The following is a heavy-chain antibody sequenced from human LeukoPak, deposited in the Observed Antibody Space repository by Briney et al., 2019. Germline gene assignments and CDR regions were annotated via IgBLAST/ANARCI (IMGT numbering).Heavy chain of an antibody. CDR2: ISYDGSNK. CDR3: ARLYGTYPGWFDP. D-gene: IGHD4-17*01. Sequence: PGGSLRLSCAASGFTFSNYGIHWVRQAPGKGLEWVAVISYDGSNKYYADSVKGRFTISRDNSKNTLYLQMNSLRAEDTAVYYCARLYGTYPGWFDPWGQGTLVTVSS. V-gene: IGHV3-30*03. J-gene: IGHJ5*02. CDR1: GFTFSNYG.